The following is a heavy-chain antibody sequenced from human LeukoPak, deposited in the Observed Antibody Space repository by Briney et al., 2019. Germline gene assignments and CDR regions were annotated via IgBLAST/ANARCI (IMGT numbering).Heavy chain of an antibody. V-gene: IGHV1-2*03. CDR2: INPNAGGT. J-gene: IGHJ4*02. CDR3: ARADGYNLGDF. D-gene: IGHD5-24*01. Sequence: GASLKDSCKASGDTFTGFYLYWGPEAPGQGLEYMGWINPNAGGTNYVQKFQGRVTMTRDTSISTGYMELSSLRSDDTALYYCARADGYNLGDFWGQGTQVTVSS. CDR1: GDTFTGFY.